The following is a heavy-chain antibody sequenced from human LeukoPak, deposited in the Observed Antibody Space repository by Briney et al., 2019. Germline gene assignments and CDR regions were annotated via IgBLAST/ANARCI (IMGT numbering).Heavy chain of an antibody. CDR1: GGSTSSYY. D-gene: IGHD3-16*01. CDR2: IYYSGST. CDR3: ARDRLRHLGAFDI. J-gene: IGHJ3*02. Sequence: KPSETLSLTCTVSGGSTSSYYWSWIRQPPGKGLEWIGYIYYSGSTNYNPSLKSRVTISVDTSKNQFSLKLSSVTAADTAVYYCARDRLRHLGAFDIWGQGTMVTVSS. V-gene: IGHV4-59*01.